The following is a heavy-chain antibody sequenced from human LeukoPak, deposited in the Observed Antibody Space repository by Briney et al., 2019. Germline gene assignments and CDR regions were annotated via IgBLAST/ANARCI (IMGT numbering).Heavy chain of an antibody. J-gene: IGHJ3*01. CDR3: ASGREYSGSGSHDDAFDV. D-gene: IGHD3-10*01. V-gene: IGHV1-2*02. CDR1: GYTFTGYH. Sequence: ASVKVSCKASGYTFTGYHMHWVRQAPEHGLEWMGWINPNSGGTNYAQKFQGRVTMTRDTSISTAYMELSRLESDDTAVYYCASGREYSGSGSHDDAFDVWGQGTMVTVSS. CDR2: INPNSGGT.